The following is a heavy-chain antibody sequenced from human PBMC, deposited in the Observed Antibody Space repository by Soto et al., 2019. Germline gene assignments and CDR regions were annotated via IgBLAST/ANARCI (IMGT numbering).Heavy chain of an antibody. D-gene: IGHD6-19*01. J-gene: IGHJ6*03. CDR3: ARVVFVSSDYYYYYMDV. V-gene: IGHV6-1*01. CDR1: GDSVSSNSAA. Sequence: KQSQTLSLTCAISGDSVSSNSAAWNWIRQSPSRGLEWLGRTYYRSKWYNDYAVSVKSRITINPDTSKNQFSLQLNSVTPEDTAVYYCARVVFVSSDYYYYYMDVWGKGTTVTVSS. CDR2: TYYRSKWYN.